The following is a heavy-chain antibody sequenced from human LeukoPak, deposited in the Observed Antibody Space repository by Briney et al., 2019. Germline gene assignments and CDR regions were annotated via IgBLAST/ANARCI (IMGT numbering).Heavy chain of an antibody. Sequence: ASVKVSCKPSGYTFTSYYLHWVRQAPGQGLEWMGIISPSGGDTTYAQRFQDSLTMTRDTSTSTVYMELSSLRSEDTAAYYCARGRNIEMTTMSGGSDYWGQGTLVTVSS. CDR2: ISPSGGDT. J-gene: IGHJ4*02. CDR3: ARGRNIEMTTMSGGSDY. V-gene: IGHV1-46*01. D-gene: IGHD5-24*01. CDR1: GYTFTSYY.